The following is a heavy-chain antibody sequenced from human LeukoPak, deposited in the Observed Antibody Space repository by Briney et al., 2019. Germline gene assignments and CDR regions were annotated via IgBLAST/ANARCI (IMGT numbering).Heavy chain of an antibody. Sequence: PGGSLRLSCSASGFTFSSYAMHWVRQAPGKGLEYVSAISSNGGSTYYADSVKGRFTTSRDNSKNTLYLQMSSLRAEDTAVYYCVKDLRYYYGSGSSDYWGQGTLVTVSS. D-gene: IGHD3-10*01. V-gene: IGHV3-64D*09. J-gene: IGHJ4*02. CDR2: ISSNGGST. CDR3: VKDLRYYYGSGSSDY. CDR1: GFTFSSYA.